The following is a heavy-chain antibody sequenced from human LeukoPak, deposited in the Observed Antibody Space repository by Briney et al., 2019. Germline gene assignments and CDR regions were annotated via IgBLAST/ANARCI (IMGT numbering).Heavy chain of an antibody. CDR2: ISDNAYTT. V-gene: IGHV3-23*01. CDR1: GFTFSSYA. Sequence: GGSLSLSCAASGFTFSSYAMTWVRQAPGKGLEWDSSISDNAYTTYYADSVRGRFTISRDNSKNTLYLQMIGLRPEDTAVYSCAKYFYDSSGYYDAAPLDSWGQGTLVTVFS. J-gene: IGHJ4*02. D-gene: IGHD3-22*01. CDR3: AKYFYDSSGYYDAAPLDS.